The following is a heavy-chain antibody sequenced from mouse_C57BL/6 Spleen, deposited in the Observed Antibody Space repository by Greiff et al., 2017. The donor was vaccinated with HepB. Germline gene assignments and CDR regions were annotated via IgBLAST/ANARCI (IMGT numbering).Heavy chain of an antibody. CDR1: GFSLSTSGMG. CDR3: ARRDYGSSYYYWYFDV. J-gene: IGHJ1*03. V-gene: IGHV8-12*01. CDR2: IYWDDDK. Sequence: ESGPGILQSSQTLSLTCSFSGFSLSTSGMGVSWIRQPSGKGLEWLAHIYWDDDKRYNPSLKSRLTISKDTSRNQVFLKITSVDTADTATYYCARRDYGSSYYYWYFDVWGTGTTVTVSS. D-gene: IGHD1-1*01.